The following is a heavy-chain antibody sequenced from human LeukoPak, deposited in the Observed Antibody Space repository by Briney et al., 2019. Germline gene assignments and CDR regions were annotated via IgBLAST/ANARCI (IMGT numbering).Heavy chain of an antibody. CDR2: FDPEDGET. CDR1: GYTLTELS. V-gene: IGHV1-24*01. D-gene: IGHD2-2*01. Sequence: ASVKVSCKVSGYTLTELSMHWVRQAPGKGLEWMGGFDPEDGETIYAQKFQGRVTITADESTSTAYMELSSLRSEDTAVYYCATYKGYCSSTSCRRYGMDVWGQGTTVTVSS. CDR3: ATYKGYCSSTSCRRYGMDV. J-gene: IGHJ6*02.